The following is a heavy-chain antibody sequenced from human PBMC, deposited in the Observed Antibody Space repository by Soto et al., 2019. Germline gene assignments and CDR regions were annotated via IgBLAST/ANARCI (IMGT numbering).Heavy chain of an antibody. D-gene: IGHD2-2*02. CDR2: IIPIFGTA. CDR3: ARVDLLKHCSSTSCYTANYYYCMDV. J-gene: IGHJ6*02. CDR1: GGTFSSYA. V-gene: IGHV1-69*13. Sequence: GASVKVSCKASGGTFSSYAISWVRQAPGQGLEWMGGIIPIFGTANYAQKFQGRVTITADESTSTAYMELSSLRSEDTAVYYCARVDLLKHCSSTSCYTANYYYCMDVYGQGTTVTVTS.